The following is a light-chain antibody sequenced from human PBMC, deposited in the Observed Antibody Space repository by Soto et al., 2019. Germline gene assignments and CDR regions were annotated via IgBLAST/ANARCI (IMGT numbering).Light chain of an antibody. CDR1: SSGVGGNNY. V-gene: IGLV2-14*01. Sequence: QSVLTQPASVSGSPGQSITISCTGTSSGVGGNNYVSWYQQHPGKAPKLMIYDVTNRPSGVSNRFSGSKSGNTASLTISGLQDEDEADYHCSSYTSTSTYVFGTGTKVTVL. J-gene: IGLJ1*01. CDR3: SSYTSTSTYV. CDR2: DVT.